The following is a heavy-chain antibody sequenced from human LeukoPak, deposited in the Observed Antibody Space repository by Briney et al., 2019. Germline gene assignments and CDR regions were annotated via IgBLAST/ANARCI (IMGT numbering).Heavy chain of an antibody. CDR3: ASRYYYDSSGYYRDAFDI. D-gene: IGHD3-22*01. J-gene: IGHJ3*02. Sequence: ASVTVSCKASGYTFTSYDINWVRQATGQGLEWMGWMNPNSGNTGYAQKFQGRVTMTRNTSISTAYMELSSLRSEDTAVYYCASRYYYDSSGYYRDAFDIWGQGTLVTVSS. V-gene: IGHV1-8*01. CDR1: GYTFTSYD. CDR2: MNPNSGNT.